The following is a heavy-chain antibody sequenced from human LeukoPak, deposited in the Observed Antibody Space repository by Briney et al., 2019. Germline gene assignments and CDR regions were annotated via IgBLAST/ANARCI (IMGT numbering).Heavy chain of an antibody. CDR3: GRGHITRALDY. D-gene: IGHD2-21*01. CDR2: IYYSGST. V-gene: IGHV4-39*07. Sequence: SETLSLTCTVSGGSISSSSYYWGWIRQPPGKGLEWIGSIYYSGSTYYNPSLKSRVTISVDTSKNQFSLKLSSVTAADTAVYYGGRGHITRALDYGGQGTLVTVSS. CDR1: GGSISSSSYY. J-gene: IGHJ4*02.